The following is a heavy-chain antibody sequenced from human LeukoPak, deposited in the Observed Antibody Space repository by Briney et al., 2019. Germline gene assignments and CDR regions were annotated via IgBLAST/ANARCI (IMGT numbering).Heavy chain of an antibody. V-gene: IGHV3-7*03. Sequence: PGGSLRLSCAASGFTFSSYWMSWVRQAPGKGLEWVANIKQDGSEKYYVDSVKGRFTISRDNAKNSLYLQMNSLRSEDTAVYYCAREPNYNWFDPWGQGTLVTVSS. D-gene: IGHD5-24*01. J-gene: IGHJ5*02. CDR3: AREPNYNWFDP. CDR2: IKQDGSEK. CDR1: GFTFSSYW.